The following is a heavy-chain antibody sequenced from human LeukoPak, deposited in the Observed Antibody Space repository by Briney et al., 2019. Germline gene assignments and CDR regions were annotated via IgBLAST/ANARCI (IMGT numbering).Heavy chain of an antibody. J-gene: IGHJ4*02. CDR3: ARDFVGYGSGYLDY. V-gene: IGHV4-4*07. Sequence: PSETLSLTCTVSGGSISSYYWNWIRQPAGKGLEWIGRIYTSGSTNYNPSLKSRVTMSVDTSKNQFSLKLSSVTAADTAVYYCARDFVGYGSGYLDYWGQGTLVTVSS. D-gene: IGHD3-10*01. CDR1: GGSISSYY. CDR2: IYTSGST.